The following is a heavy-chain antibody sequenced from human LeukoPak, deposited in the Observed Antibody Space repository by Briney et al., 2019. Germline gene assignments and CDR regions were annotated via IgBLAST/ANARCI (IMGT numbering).Heavy chain of an antibody. J-gene: IGHJ4*02. Sequence: GASVKVSCKASGYTFTGYYMHWVRQAPGQGLEWMGRINPNSGGTNYAQKFQGGVTMTRDTSISTAYMELSRLRSDDTAVYYCARGPVFLDYGDSWGQGTLVTVSS. CDR2: INPNSGGT. CDR1: GYTFTGYY. CDR3: ARGPVFLDYGDS. D-gene: IGHD2/OR15-2a*01. V-gene: IGHV1-2*06.